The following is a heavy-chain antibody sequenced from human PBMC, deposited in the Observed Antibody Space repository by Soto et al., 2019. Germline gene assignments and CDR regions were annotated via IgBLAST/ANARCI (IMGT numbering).Heavy chain of an antibody. Sequence: SLRLSCAASGFTFSSYGMHWVRQAPGKGLEWVAVIWYDGSNKYYADSVKGRFTISRDNSKNTLYLQMNSLRAEDTAVYYCTRGHPEYYYGSGNWFDPWGQGTLVTVSS. CDR1: GFTFSSYG. V-gene: IGHV3-33*01. D-gene: IGHD3-10*01. CDR2: IWYDGSNK. CDR3: TRGHPEYYYGSGNWFDP. J-gene: IGHJ5*02.